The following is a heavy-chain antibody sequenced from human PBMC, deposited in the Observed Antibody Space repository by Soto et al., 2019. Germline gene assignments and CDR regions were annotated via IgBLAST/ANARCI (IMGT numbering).Heavy chain of an antibody. V-gene: IGHV3-7*01. D-gene: IGHD6-19*01. Sequence: EVQLVESGGGLVQPGGSLRLSCAASGFSFSSYWMSWVRQAPGKGLEWVANILLDGSEKNYVDSVKGRFTISRDNANNSLYLQLNSLRAEDTAVYYCVRSAGYRIGPFDYRGQGTLVTFSS. CDR1: GFSFSSYW. J-gene: IGHJ4*02. CDR2: ILLDGSEK. CDR3: VRSAGYRIGPFDY.